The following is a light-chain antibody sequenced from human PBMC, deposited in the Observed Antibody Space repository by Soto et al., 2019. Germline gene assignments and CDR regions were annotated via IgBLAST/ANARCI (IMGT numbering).Light chain of an antibody. CDR1: SSNIGGNT. J-gene: IGLJ2*01. CDR3: AARDDSLNGPV. V-gene: IGLV1-44*01. CDR2: SNN. Sequence: QSVLTQPPSASGTPGQRVTISCSGSSSNIGGNTVNWYQLLPGTAPKLLIYSNNQRPSGVPDRFSGSKSGTSASLAISGLQSADEADYYCAARDDSLNGPVFGGGTKVTVL.